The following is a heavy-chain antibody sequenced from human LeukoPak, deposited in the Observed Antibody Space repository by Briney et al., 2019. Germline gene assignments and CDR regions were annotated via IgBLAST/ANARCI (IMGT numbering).Heavy chain of an antibody. CDR3: ARAPWLRGFDI. Sequence: PGGSLRLSCAASGFTFTTYPMSWVRQAPGRGLEWVANIAQDGSEKYYVDSVKGRFTISRDNAKNSLYLQMNSLRAEDTAVYYCARAPWLRGFDIWGQGTMVTVSS. D-gene: IGHD5-12*01. J-gene: IGHJ3*02. V-gene: IGHV3-7*01. CDR2: IAQDGSEK. CDR1: GFTFTTYP.